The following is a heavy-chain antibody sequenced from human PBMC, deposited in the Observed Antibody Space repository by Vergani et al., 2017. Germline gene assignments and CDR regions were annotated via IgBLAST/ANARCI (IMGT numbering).Heavy chain of an antibody. CDR3: ARDAYCSSTSCYPNWFDP. CDR1: GGTFSSYA. Sequence: QVQLVQSGAEVKKPGSSVKVSCKASGGTFSSYAISWVRQAPGKGLEWMGGIIPIFGTANYAQKFQGRVTITADESTSTAYMELSSLRSEDTAVYYCARDAYCSSTSCYPNWFDPWGQGTLVTVSS. V-gene: IGHV1-69*13. CDR2: IIPIFGTA. J-gene: IGHJ5*02. D-gene: IGHD2-2*01.